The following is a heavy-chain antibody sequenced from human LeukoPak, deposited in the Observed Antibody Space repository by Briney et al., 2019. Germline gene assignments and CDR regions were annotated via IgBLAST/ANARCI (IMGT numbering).Heavy chain of an antibody. Sequence: GGSLRLSCAASGFTFSSYDIHWVRQATGKGLEWVSAIGTAGDTYYPGSVKGRFTISRENAKNSLYLQMNSLRAGDTAVYYCARGSSSGCMDVWGQGTTVTVSS. CDR3: ARGSSSGCMDV. J-gene: IGHJ6*02. V-gene: IGHV3-13*01. CDR2: IGTAGDT. D-gene: IGHD6-19*01. CDR1: GFTFSSYD.